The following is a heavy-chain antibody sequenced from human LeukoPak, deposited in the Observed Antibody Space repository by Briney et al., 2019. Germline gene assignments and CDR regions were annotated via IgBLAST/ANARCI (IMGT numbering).Heavy chain of an antibody. CDR2: IYYSGST. J-gene: IGHJ4*02. Sequence: PSETLSLTCTVSGGSISSSSYYWGWIRQPPGKGLEWIGSIYYSGSTYYNPSLKSRVTISVDTSKNQFSLKLSSVTAADTAVYYCARRPTYYYGSGSLFRESFMDFFDYWGQGTLVTVSS. D-gene: IGHD3-10*01. CDR1: GGSISSSSYY. CDR3: ARRPTYYYGSGSLFRESFMDFFDY. V-gene: IGHV4-39*07.